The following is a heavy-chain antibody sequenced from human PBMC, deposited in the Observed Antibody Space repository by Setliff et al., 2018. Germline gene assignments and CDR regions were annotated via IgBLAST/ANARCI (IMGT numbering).Heavy chain of an antibody. D-gene: IGHD3-10*01. CDR1: GGSISSSSYQ. Sequence: SETLSLTCTVSGGSISSSSYQWGWVRQTPGKGLEWIGNIYYSGTAYYNPSLKSRVTISVDTSKNQFSLQVTSVTATDTAVYYCARHEFVGGYYGSVTYRHFDYWGQGILVTVS. CDR3: ARHEFVGGYYGSVTYRHFDY. J-gene: IGHJ4*02. V-gene: IGHV4-39*01. CDR2: IYYSGTA.